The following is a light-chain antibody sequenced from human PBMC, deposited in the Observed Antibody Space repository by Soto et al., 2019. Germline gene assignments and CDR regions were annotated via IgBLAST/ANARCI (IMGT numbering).Light chain of an antibody. CDR2: DVN. J-gene: IGLJ2*01. V-gene: IGLV2-14*01. CDR1: SSDVGDYDY. CDR3: SSYTISSTVV. Sequence: QSALTQPASVSGSPGQSITISCTGTSSDVGDYDYVSWYQQHPAKAPKLIIFDVNNRPSGVSNRFSGSKSGNTASLTISGLQAEDEADYYCSSYTISSTVVFGGGTQLTVL.